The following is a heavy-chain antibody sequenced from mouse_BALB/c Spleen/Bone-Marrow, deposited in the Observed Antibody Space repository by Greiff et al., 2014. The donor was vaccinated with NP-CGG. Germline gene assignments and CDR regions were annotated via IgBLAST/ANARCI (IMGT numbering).Heavy chain of an antibody. CDR2: IYPGDGDT. CDR3: ARGGISVDY. V-gene: IGHV1-80*01. CDR1: GYAFSGYW. J-gene: IGHJ2*01. Sequence: QVHVKQSGAELVRPGSSVKISCKAYGYAFSGYWMNWVKQRPGQGLEWIGQIYPGDGDTDYNGKFKGKATLTADKSSSTAYMQLSSLTSEDSAVYFCARGGISVDYWGQGTTLTVSS.